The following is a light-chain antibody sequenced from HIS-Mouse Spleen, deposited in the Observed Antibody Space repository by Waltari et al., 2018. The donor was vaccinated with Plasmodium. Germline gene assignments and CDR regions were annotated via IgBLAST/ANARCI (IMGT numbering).Light chain of an antibody. Sequence: EIVMTQSPATLSVSPGERATLSCRASRSVSSNLAWYQQKPGQAPRLLIYGASTRATGIPARFSGSGSVTEFTLTISSLQSEDFAVYYCQQYNNWSFTFGPGTKVDIK. CDR3: QQYNNWSFT. CDR1: RSVSSN. J-gene: IGKJ3*01. CDR2: GAS. V-gene: IGKV3-15*01.